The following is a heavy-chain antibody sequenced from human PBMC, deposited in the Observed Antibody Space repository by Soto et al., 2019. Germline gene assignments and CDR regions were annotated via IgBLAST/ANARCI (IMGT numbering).Heavy chain of an antibody. V-gene: IGHV1-69*13. Sequence: GASVKVSCKASGGTFSSYAISWVRQAPGQGLEWMGGIIPIFGTANYAQKFQGRVTITADESTSTAYMELSSLRSEDTAVYYCARGLVAAAGTNLYYYYYGMDVWGQATTVTVSS. CDR1: GGTFSSYA. CDR2: IIPIFGTA. D-gene: IGHD6-13*01. CDR3: ARGLVAAAGTNLYYYYYGMDV. J-gene: IGHJ6*02.